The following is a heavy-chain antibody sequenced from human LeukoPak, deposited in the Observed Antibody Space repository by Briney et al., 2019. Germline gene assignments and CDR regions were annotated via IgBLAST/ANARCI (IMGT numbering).Heavy chain of an antibody. CDR2: IYSADST. V-gene: IGHV3-53*05. J-gene: IGHJ4*02. CDR1: GFTVSSNY. CDR3: ARVRGGYCSGDRCYGDFFFDN. D-gene: IGHD2-15*01. Sequence: PGGSLRLSCAASGFTVSSNYMSWVRQAPGKGLELVSVIYSADSTYYADSVKGRFTISRDNSKNTLYLQMNSLRSGDTAVYFCARVRGGYCSGDRCYGDFFFDNWGQGTLVTVTS.